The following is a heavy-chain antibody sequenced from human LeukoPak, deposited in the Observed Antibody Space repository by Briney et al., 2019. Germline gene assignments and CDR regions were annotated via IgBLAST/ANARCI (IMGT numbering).Heavy chain of an antibody. J-gene: IGHJ3*02. CDR1: GYTFTSYG. V-gene: IGHV1-18*01. CDR3: ASGYGDYEGYAFDI. Sequence: EASVKVSCKASGYTFTSYGISWVRQAPGQGLEWMGWISAYNGNTNYAQKLQGRVTMTTDTSTSTAYMELRSLRSDDTAVYYCASGYGDYEGYAFDIWGQGTMVTVSS. CDR2: ISAYNGNT. D-gene: IGHD4-17*01.